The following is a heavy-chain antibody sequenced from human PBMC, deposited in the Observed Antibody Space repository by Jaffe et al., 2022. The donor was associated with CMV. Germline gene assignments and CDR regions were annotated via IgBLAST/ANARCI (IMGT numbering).Heavy chain of an antibody. CDR2: IDWDDDK. J-gene: IGHJ4*02. CDR1: GFSLSTSGMC. D-gene: IGHD1-26*01. Sequence: QVTLRESGPALVKPTQTLTLTCTFSGFSLSTSGMCVSWIRQPPGKALEWLARIDWDDDKYYSTSLKTRLTISKDTSKNQVVLTMTNMDPVDTATYYCARTHLPYSGSYYFDYWGQGTLVTVSS. CDR3: ARTHLPYSGSYYFDY. V-gene: IGHV2-70*15.